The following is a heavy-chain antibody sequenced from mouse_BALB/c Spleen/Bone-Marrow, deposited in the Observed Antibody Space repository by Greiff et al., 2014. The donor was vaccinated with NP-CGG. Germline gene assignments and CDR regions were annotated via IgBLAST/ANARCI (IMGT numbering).Heavy chain of an antibody. Sequence: QVQLQQSGPGLVAPPQSLSITCTVSGVSLTTYGVHWVCQPPGKGLGWLGVLWADGSTNYNSALMSRLSISKDNSKSQVFLKMNSLQTDDTAMYYCARITTATGAMDYWGQGTSVTVSS. V-gene: IGHV2-9*02. J-gene: IGHJ4*01. CDR3: ARITTATGAMDY. CDR2: LWADGST. CDR1: GVSLTTYG. D-gene: IGHD1-2*01.